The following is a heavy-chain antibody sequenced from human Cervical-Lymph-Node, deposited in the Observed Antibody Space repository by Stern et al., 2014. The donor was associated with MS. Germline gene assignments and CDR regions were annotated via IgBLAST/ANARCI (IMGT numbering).Heavy chain of an antibody. Sequence: QVQLVQSGSEVKKPGASVKVSCKASEYTHNNYLIHWVRQAPGQRPDWMGVITPSGATSYAQKVQDRVTMTTDASTSTFYMELSRLRSEDTAVYYCAVRYCSGGRCYSVPDVWGQGTTVIVSS. CDR1: EYTHNNYL. CDR3: AVRYCSGGRCYSVPDV. D-gene: IGHD2-15*01. CDR2: ITPSGAT. V-gene: IGHV1-46*02. J-gene: IGHJ6*02.